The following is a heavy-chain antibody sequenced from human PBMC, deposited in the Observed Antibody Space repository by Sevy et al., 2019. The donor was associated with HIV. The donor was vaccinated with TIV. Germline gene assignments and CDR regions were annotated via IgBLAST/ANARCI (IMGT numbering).Heavy chain of an antibody. Sequence: ASVKVSCKASGYTFISYGISWVRQAPGQGLEWMGWISAYNRNTNYAQKVKDRVTMTTDTSTNTAYMELWSLTTDDTAVYYCARGPDFDWNQNYYGMDVWGQGTTVTVSS. J-gene: IGHJ6*02. CDR1: GYTFISYG. D-gene: IGHD3-9*01. CDR2: ISAYNRNT. CDR3: ARGPDFDWNQNYYGMDV. V-gene: IGHV1-18*01.